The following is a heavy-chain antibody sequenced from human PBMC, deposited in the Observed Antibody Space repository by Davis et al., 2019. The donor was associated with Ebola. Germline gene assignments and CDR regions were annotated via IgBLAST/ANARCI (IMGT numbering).Heavy chain of an antibody. CDR2: VILKSGAT. CDR1: GGTFSTYT. V-gene: IGHV1-2*06. Sequence: ASVKVSCKASGGTFSTYTFSWMRQAPGQGLEWLGRVILKSGATNYAQKFQGRVTMTRDTSISTVYMELSSLGYDDTADYYCARGHNYAHEYWGQGTLVTVSS. CDR3: ARGHNYAHEY. D-gene: IGHD4-11*01. J-gene: IGHJ4*02.